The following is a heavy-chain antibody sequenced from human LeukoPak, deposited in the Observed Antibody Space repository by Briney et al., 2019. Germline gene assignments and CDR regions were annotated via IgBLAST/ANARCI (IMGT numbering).Heavy chain of an antibody. CDR1: GYTFTSYG. V-gene: IGHV1-18*01. CDR3: ARGLGYCSSTSCGDAFDI. J-gene: IGHJ3*02. D-gene: IGHD2-2*01. Sequence: ASVKVSCKASGYTFTSYGISWVRQAPGQGLEWMGWISAYNGNTNYAQKLQGRVTITADKSTSTAYMELSSLRSEDTAVYYCARGLGYCSSTSCGDAFDIWGQGTMVTVSS. CDR2: ISAYNGNT.